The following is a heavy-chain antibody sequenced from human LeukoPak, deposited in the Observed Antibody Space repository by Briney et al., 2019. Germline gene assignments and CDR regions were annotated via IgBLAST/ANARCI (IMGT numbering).Heavy chain of an antibody. Sequence: NASETLSLTCSVSGASISRDSYHWGWIRQPPGKGLEWIGSIYYSGSTYYNPSLKSRVTISVDTSKNQFSLKLSSVTAADTAVYYCARTTYCGGVCHGDGAFDIWGQGTMVTVSS. V-gene: IGHV4-39*07. CDR3: ARTTYCGGVCHGDGAFDI. J-gene: IGHJ3*02. CDR2: IYYSGST. CDR1: GASISRDSYH. D-gene: IGHD2-21*02.